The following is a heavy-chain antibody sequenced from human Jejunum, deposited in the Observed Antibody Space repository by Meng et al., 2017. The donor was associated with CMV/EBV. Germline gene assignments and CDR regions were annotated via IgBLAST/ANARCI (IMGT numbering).Heavy chain of an antibody. D-gene: IGHD5/OR15-5a*01. Sequence: YTFTGYYIHWVRQAPGQGLEWMGRINPNTGGTDYAQKFQGRVTMTRDTSITTAYMELSSLTSDDTAVYFCARVLFSVHVRENWVDPWGQGTLVTVSS. J-gene: IGHJ5*02. CDR2: INPNTGGT. V-gene: IGHV1-2*06. CDR3: ARVLFSVHVRENWVDP. CDR1: YTFTGYY.